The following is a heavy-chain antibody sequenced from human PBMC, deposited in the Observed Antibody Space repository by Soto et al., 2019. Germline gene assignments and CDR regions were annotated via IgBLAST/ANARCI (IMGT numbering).Heavy chain of an antibody. J-gene: IGHJ4*02. CDR2: IYWNDEA. CDR3: AHRIAAPGRTLDY. D-gene: IGHD6-13*01. CDR1: GFSLSTDAVG. Sequence: QITLKESGPTLVRPTQTLTLTCTVSGFSLSTDAVGVAWIRQPPGKALEWLALIYWNDEARYKSSLNNRRTITKDTSKSQVVLTMTDMAPLDTATYFCAHRIAAPGRTLDYWGQGILVTVSS. V-gene: IGHV2-5*01.